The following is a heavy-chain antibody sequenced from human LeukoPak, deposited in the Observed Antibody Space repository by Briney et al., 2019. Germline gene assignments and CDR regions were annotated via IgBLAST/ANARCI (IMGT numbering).Heavy chain of an antibody. CDR3: ARDLARGVVVVAAIINWFDP. V-gene: IGHV3-7*01. CDR1: GFTLSSYA. D-gene: IGHD2-15*01. J-gene: IGHJ5*02. CDR2: IKQDGSEK. Sequence: GGSLRLSCAASGFTLSSYAMSWVRQAPGKGLEWVANIKQDGSEKYYVDSVKGRFTISRDNAKNSLYLQMNSLRAEDTAVYYCARDLARGVVVVAAIINWFDPWGQGTLVTVSS.